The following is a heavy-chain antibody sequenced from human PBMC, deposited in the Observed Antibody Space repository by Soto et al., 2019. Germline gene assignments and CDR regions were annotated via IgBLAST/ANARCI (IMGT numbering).Heavy chain of an antibody. V-gene: IGHV3-23*01. D-gene: IGHD6-13*01. Sequence: EVQLLEYGGGLVQPGGSLRLSCAASGFTFSSYAMSWVRQAPGKGLEWVSAISVSGGSTYYADSVKGRFTISRDNSKNTLYLQMNSLRAEDTAVYYCAKDRLGSSSQTNHDYWGQGTLVTVSS. CDR1: GFTFSSYA. J-gene: IGHJ4*02. CDR3: AKDRLGSSSQTNHDY. CDR2: ISVSGGST.